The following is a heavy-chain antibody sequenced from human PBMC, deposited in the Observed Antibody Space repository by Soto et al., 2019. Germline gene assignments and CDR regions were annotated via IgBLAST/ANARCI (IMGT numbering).Heavy chain of an antibody. CDR3: VKAQERSAQYFAVVITAFDF. J-gene: IGHJ3*01. CDR2: ISHDGNSH. V-gene: IGHV3-30*18. CDR1: GFSFINYG. D-gene: IGHD3-22*01. Sequence: WGSLRLSCEGSGFSFINYGIHFFRHSPFKWLEWVAVISHDGNSHHLADSVRGRFTISRDNSKNTVFLHMTSLRREDSAVYHCVKAQERSAQYFAVVITAFDFWGQGTMVTVSS.